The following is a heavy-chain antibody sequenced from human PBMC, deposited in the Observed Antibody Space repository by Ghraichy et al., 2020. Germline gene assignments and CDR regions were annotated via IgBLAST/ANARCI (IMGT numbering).Heavy chain of an antibody. V-gene: IGHV4-31*03. CDR2: IYYSGST. Sequence: SQTLSLTCTVSGGSISSGGYYWSWIRQHPGKGLEWIGYIYYSGSTYYNPSLKSRVTISVDTSKNQFSLKLSSVTAADTAVYYCARLDYYYYYGMDVWGQGTTVTVSS. CDR3: ARLDYYYYYGMDV. J-gene: IGHJ6*02. D-gene: IGHD6-13*01. CDR1: GGSISSGGYY.